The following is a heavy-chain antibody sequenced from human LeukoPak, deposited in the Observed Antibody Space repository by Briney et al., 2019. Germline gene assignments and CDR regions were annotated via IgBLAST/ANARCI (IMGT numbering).Heavy chain of an antibody. Sequence: SETLSLTCTVSGGSIGSYYWSWIRQPAGKGLEWIGRIYTSGSTNYNPSLKNRVTMSVDTSKNQFSLKLSSVTAADTAVYYCAREPTYYDILTGYRHYYYYYYMDVWGKGTTVTVSS. CDR2: IYTSGST. CDR3: AREPTYYDILTGYRHYYYYYYMDV. D-gene: IGHD3-9*01. V-gene: IGHV4-4*07. CDR1: GGSIGSYY. J-gene: IGHJ6*03.